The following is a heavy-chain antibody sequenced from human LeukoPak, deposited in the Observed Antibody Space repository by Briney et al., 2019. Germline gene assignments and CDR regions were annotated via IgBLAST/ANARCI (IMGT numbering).Heavy chain of an antibody. CDR3: ARDPHGGGLGDGFDI. V-gene: IGHV4-30-4*01. CDR1: GGSITSGDYY. CDR2: IYYTGST. D-gene: IGHD3-16*01. J-gene: IGHJ3*02. Sequence: SQTLSLTCTVSGGSITSGDYYWSWIRQPPGKGLEWIGYIYYTGSTYYNPSLKSRVTISVDTSKNQFSLKLSSVPAADPAGYYCARDPHGGGLGDGFDIWGQGTMVTVSS.